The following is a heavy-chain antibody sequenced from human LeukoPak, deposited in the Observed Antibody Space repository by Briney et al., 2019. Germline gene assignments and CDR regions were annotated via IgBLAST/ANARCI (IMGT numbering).Heavy chain of an antibody. V-gene: IGHV1-2*06. CDR2: INPNSGGT. CDR1: GYTFTGYY. CDR3: ARALDQYYDFWSGYTPCD. J-gene: IGHJ4*02. D-gene: IGHD3-3*01. Sequence: ASVKVSCKASGYTFTGYYMHWVRQAPGQGLEWMGRINPNSGGTNYAQKFQGRVTMTRDTSISTAYMELSRLRSDDTAVYYCARALDQYYDFWSGYTPCDWGQGTLVTVSS.